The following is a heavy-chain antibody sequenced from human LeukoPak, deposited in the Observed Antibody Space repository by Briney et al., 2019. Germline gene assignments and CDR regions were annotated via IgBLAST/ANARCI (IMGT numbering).Heavy chain of an antibody. CDR1: GYTFTSYG. V-gene: IGHV1-18*01. J-gene: IGHJ4*02. D-gene: IGHD3-10*01. Sequence: ASMKVSCKASGYTFTSYGISWVRQAPGQGLEWMGWISAYNGNTNYAQKLQGRVTMTTDTSTSTAYMELRSLRSDDTAVYYCAREAYYYGSGSQFGNFDYWGQGTLVTVSS. CDR2: ISAYNGNT. CDR3: AREAYYYGSGSQFGNFDY.